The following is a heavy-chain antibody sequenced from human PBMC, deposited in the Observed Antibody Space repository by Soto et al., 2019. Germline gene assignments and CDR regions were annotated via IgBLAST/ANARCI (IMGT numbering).Heavy chain of an antibody. CDR2: IIPIFGTA. Sequence: VASVKVSCKASGGTFSSYAISWVRQAPGQGLEWMGGIIPIFGTANYAQKFQGRVTITADKSTSTAYMELSSLRSEDTAVYYCAAKYDFWSGYAEDLYYFDYWGQGTLVTVSS. CDR3: AAKYDFWSGYAEDLYYFDY. V-gene: IGHV1-69*06. CDR1: GGTFSSYA. J-gene: IGHJ4*02. D-gene: IGHD3-3*01.